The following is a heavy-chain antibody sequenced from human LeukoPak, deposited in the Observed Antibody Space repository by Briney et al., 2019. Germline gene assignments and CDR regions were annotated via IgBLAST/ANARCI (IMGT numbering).Heavy chain of an antibody. Sequence: GGSLRLSCAAYGFTVSTNCVTWVRQAPGKGLEWVSVICGDGRLFYADSVKGRSSVSRDNSENTIYLQVTSLRADDTAVYFCARERGDADMSRGSAFDVWGQGTMVTVSS. CDR3: ARERGDADMSRGSAFDV. D-gene: IGHD2-21*01. V-gene: IGHV3-53*01. CDR2: ICGDGRL. CDR1: GFTVSTNC. J-gene: IGHJ3*01.